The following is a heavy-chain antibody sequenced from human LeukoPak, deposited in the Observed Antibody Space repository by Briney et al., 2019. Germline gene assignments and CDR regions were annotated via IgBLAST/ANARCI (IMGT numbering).Heavy chain of an antibody. Sequence: GGSLRLSCAASGFTFSTYWMTWVRQAPGKGLEWVANIKQDGSEKYYVDSVKGRFTISRDNAENSLYLQMNSLRAEDTAVYYCARDRVAAAASTVDYWGQGTLVTVSS. D-gene: IGHD6-13*01. J-gene: IGHJ4*02. CDR1: GFTFSTYW. CDR3: ARDRVAAAASTVDY. CDR2: IKQDGSEK. V-gene: IGHV3-7*01.